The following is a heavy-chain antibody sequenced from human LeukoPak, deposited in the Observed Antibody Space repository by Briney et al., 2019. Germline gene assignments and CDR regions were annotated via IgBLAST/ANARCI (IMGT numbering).Heavy chain of an antibody. Sequence: ASVEVSCKASGYTFTSYYMHWVRQAPGQGLEWMGIINPSGGSTSYAQKFQGRVTMTRDMSTSTVYMELSSLRSEDTAVYYCARTYLGYSSSWSHFDYWGQGTLVTVSS. CDR1: GYTFTSYY. CDR2: INPSGGST. J-gene: IGHJ4*02. D-gene: IGHD6-13*01. V-gene: IGHV1-46*01. CDR3: ARTYLGYSSSWSHFDY.